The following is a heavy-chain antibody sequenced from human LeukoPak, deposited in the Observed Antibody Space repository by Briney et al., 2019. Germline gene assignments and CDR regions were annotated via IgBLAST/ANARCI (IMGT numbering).Heavy chain of an antibody. CDR2: IYTNEST. J-gene: IGHJ5*02. V-gene: IGHV4-61*02. Sequence: PSQTLSLTCTVSGGSISSGSYYWSWIRQPAGKGLEWIGRIYTNESTNYNPSLKSRVTMSVDTSKNQLSLKMISVTDADTAVYYCARGVRRGITIFGVVGGWFDPWGQGTLVTVSS. CDR3: ARGVRRGITIFGVVGGWFDP. D-gene: IGHD3-3*01. CDR1: GGSISSGSYY.